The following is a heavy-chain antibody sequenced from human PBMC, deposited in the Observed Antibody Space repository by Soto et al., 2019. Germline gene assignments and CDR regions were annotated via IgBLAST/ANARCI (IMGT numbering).Heavy chain of an antibody. CDR3: ARDGRYFDWPHQFDP. CDR1: GGSISSGDYY. CDR2: IYYSGST. J-gene: IGHJ5*02. V-gene: IGHV4-30-4*01. D-gene: IGHD3-9*01. Sequence: KTSETLSLTCTVSGGSISSGDYYWSWIRQPPGKGLEWIGYIYYSGSTYYNPSLKSRVTISVDTSKNQFSLKLSSATAADTAVYYCARDGRYFDWPHQFDPWGQGTLVTVSS.